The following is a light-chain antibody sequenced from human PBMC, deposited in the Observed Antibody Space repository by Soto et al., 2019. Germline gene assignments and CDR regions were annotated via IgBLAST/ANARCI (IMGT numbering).Light chain of an antibody. Sequence: QSVLTQPPSASGSPGQSVTISCTGTSSDVGGYNYVSWYQQHPGKAPRLVIYEVTKRPSGVPDRFSGSKSGNTASLTVSGLQADDEADYYCSSFSGVSTVFGTGTKLTVL. J-gene: IGLJ1*01. CDR2: EVT. CDR1: SSDVGGYNY. CDR3: SSFSGVSTV. V-gene: IGLV2-8*01.